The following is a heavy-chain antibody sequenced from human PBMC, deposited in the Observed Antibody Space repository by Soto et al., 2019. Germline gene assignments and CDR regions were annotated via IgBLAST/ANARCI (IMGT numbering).Heavy chain of an antibody. V-gene: IGHV2-5*01. D-gene: IGHD4-4*01. Sequence: QMTLMESGPTLVRPTQTLTLTCSFYGFSFSTSGVGVGWVRQPPGKALEWLALIYWSGDEHYRPSLKSRLTITKDTSKNQVVLIMTNMDPVDTATYYCARGLVTLPVFAFDVWGQGTTVTVSS. J-gene: IGHJ3*01. CDR2: IYWSGDE. CDR3: ARGLVTLPVFAFDV. CDR1: GFSFSTSGVG.